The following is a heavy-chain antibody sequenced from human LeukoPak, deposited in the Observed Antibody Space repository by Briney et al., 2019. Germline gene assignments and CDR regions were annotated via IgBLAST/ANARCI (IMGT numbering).Heavy chain of an antibody. CDR1: GGTFSSYA. J-gene: IGHJ3*02. D-gene: IGHD6-13*01. CDR3: AREGAAAGTGDAFDI. Sequence: ASVKVSCKASGGTFSSYAISWVRQAPGQGLEWMGGIIPIFGTANYAQKFQGRVTITTDESTSTAYMELSSLRSEDTAVYYCAREGAAAGTGDAFDIWGQGTMVTVSS. CDR2: IIPIFGTA. V-gene: IGHV1-69*05.